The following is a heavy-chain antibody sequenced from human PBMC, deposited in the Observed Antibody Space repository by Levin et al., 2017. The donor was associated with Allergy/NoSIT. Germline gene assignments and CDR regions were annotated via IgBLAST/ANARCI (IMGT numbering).Heavy chain of an antibody. D-gene: IGHD3-10*01. CDR3: ARGRFGVRGVIKGAFDV. CDR2: VGTAGDT. CDR1: GFTFSSYD. V-gene: IGHV3-13*04. J-gene: IGHJ3*01. Sequence: GGSLRLSCAASGFTFSSYDMHWVRQATGKGLEWVSAVGTAGDTYYPDSVKGRFTISRENGKNSLYLQLSSLRAGDTAVYYCARGRFGVRGVIKGAFDVWGQGTMVTVSS.